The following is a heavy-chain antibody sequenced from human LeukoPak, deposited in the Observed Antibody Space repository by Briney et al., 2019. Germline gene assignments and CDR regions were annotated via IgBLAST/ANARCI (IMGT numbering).Heavy chain of an antibody. CDR2: ISSSSSYI. D-gene: IGHD2-2*01. CDR3: AREGYCGSTSCYSAARGVPDY. Sequence: GGSLRLSCAASGFTFSSYSMNWVRQAPGKGLEWVSSISSSSSYIYYADSVKGRFTISRDNAKNSLYLQMNSLRAEDTAVYYCAREGYCGSTSCYSAARGVPDYWGQGTLVTVSS. J-gene: IGHJ4*02. V-gene: IGHV3-21*01. CDR1: GFTFSSYS.